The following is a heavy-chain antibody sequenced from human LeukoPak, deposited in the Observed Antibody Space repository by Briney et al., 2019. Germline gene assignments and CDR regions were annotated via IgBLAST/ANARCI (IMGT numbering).Heavy chain of an antibody. CDR1: GFTFSSYA. V-gene: IGHV3-30*04. CDR3: ARQLNDGPIDY. D-gene: IGHD1-1*01. CDR2: ISYDGSNK. J-gene: IGHJ4*02. Sequence: QPGGSLRLSCAASGFTFSSYAMHWVRQAPGKGLEWVAVISYDGSNKYYADSVKGRFTISRDNSKNTLYLQMNSLRAEDTAVYYCARQLNDGPIDYWGQGTLVTVSS.